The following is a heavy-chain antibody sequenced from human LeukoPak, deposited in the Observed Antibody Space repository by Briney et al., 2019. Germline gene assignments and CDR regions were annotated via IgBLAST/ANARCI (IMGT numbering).Heavy chain of an antibody. CDR3: AKGGSSGWYGDY. CDR1: GFTFSTYG. V-gene: IGHV3-30*02. Sequence: PGGSLTLSCAAPGFTFSTYGMHWVRQAPGKGLEWVTFIRYDGSDKYYADSVKGRFTIYRDNYKNTLYLQMNSLRAEDTAVYYCAKGGSSGWYGDYWGQGTLVTVSS. CDR2: IRYDGSDK. J-gene: IGHJ4*02. D-gene: IGHD6-19*01.